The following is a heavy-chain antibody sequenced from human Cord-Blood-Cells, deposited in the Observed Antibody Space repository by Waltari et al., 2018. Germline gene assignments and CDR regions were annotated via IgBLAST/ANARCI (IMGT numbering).Heavy chain of an antibody. D-gene: IGHD6-19*01. CDR3: ARGIAVASPDY. V-gene: IGHV4-34*01. CDR2: INHSGST. Sequence: QVQLQQWGAGLLKPSETLSLTCAVYGGSFSGYYLSWIRQPPGKGLEWIGEINHSGSTNNNPSLKSRVTISVDTSKNQFSLKLSSVTAADTAVYYCARGIAVASPDYWGQGTLVTVSS. J-gene: IGHJ4*02. CDR1: GGSFSGYY.